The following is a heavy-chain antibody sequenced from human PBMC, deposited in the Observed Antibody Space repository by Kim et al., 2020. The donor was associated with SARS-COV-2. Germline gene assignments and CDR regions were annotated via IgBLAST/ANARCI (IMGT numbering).Heavy chain of an antibody. J-gene: IGHJ3*02. V-gene: IGHV3-48*01. CDR3: ARGAIGGAVDI. CDR2: INGSSTST. D-gene: IGHD1-26*01. Sequence: GGSLRLSCAASGFIFRSNSMSWVRQAPGKGLEWVSDINGSSTSTYYADSVKGRFTISRDNAKNSLFLQMNSLRAEDTAVYYCARGAIGGAVDIWA. CDR1: GFIFRSNS.